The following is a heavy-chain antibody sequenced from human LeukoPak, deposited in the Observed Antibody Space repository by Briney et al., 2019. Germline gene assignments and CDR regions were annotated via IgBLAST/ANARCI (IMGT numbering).Heavy chain of an antibody. CDR3: ARWGGYSYGIDY. J-gene: IGHJ4*02. Sequence: SETLSLTCTVSGGSISSSSYYWGWIRQTPGKGLEWIGSIYYSGSTYYNPSLKSRVTISVDTSKNQFSLKLSSVTAADTAVYYCARWGGYSYGIDYWGQGTLVTVSS. CDR1: GGSISSSSYY. CDR2: IYYSGST. D-gene: IGHD5-18*01. V-gene: IGHV4-39*07.